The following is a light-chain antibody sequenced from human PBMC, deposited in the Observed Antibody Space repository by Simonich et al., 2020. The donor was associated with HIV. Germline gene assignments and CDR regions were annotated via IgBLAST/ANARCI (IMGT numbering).Light chain of an antibody. CDR2: DVT. Sequence: QSALTQPASVSGSPGQSITISCTGTSSDVGSYNYVSWYQQHPGKAPKLMIYDVTKRPSGVSNRFSGSESGNTASLTSSGLQAEDEADYYCSSYSSSSTDVVFGGGTKLTVL. CDR1: SSDVGSYNY. V-gene: IGLV2-14*01. CDR3: SSYSSSSTDVV. J-gene: IGLJ2*01.